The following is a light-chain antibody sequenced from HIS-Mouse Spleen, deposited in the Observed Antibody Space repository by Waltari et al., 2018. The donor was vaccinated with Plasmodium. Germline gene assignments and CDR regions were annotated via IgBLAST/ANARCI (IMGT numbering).Light chain of an antibody. CDR2: AAS. Sequence: DIQLTQSPSFLSASVGDRVTITCRASQGISSYLAWYQQKPGKAPKLLIYAASTLQSGVPSRFSGSGSGTEFTLTISSLQPEDFATYYCQQLNSYPLITFGQGTLLELK. CDR1: QGISSY. J-gene: IGKJ5*01. CDR3: QQLNSYPLIT. V-gene: IGKV1-9*01.